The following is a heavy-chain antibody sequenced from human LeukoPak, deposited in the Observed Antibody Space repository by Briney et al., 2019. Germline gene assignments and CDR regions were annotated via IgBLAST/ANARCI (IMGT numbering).Heavy chain of an antibody. CDR3: VPSATDY. J-gene: IGHJ4*02. V-gene: IGHV3-21*01. CDR1: GFTFSNYS. D-gene: IGHD1-26*01. CDR2: ITGSTTYI. Sequence: GGSLRLSCAASGFTFSNYSMNWVRQAPGKGLDWVATITGSTTYIYYSESVKGRFIISRDNAKKSLYLQMNSLRVEDTGVYYCVPSATDYWGQGTLVTASS.